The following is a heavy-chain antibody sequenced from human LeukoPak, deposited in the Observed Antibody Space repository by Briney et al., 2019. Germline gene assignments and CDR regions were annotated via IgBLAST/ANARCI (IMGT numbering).Heavy chain of an antibody. J-gene: IGHJ3*02. Sequence: GGSLRLSCAASGFSFSYYTMNWVRQAPGKGLEWISSISPSSTHTYYADSVKGRFTISRDNSKNTLYLQMNSLRAEDTAVYYCARDARAHAFDIWGQGTMVTVSS. CDR2: ISPSSTHT. V-gene: IGHV3-21*04. CDR3: ARDARAHAFDI. CDR1: GFSFSYYT.